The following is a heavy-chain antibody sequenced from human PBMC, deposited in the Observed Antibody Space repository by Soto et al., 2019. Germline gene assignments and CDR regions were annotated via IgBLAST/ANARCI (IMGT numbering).Heavy chain of an antibody. CDR1: GYTFTSYG. CDR3: ARSDIVVVWGQYYYYMDV. CDR2: ISAYNGNT. J-gene: IGHJ6*03. V-gene: IGHV1-18*01. Sequence: ASVKVSCKASGYTFTSYGISWVRQAPGQGLEWMGWISAYNGNTNYAQKLQGRVTMTTDTSTSTAYMELRSLRSDDTAVYYCARSDIVVVWGQYYYYMDVWGKGTTVTVSS. D-gene: IGHD2-15*01.